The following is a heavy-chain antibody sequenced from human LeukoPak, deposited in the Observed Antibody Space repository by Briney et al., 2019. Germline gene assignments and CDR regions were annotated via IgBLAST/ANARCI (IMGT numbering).Heavy chain of an antibody. CDR2: IKEDGSEI. V-gene: IGHV3-7*01. CDR1: GFTFSSRW. Sequence: PGGSLRLSCAASGFTFSSRWMNWVRQTPEKGLEWVANIKEDGSEIYYVDSVKGRFTISRDNAKNSLYLQMNSLRVEDTAVYYCALGVYHLDSWGQGTLVTVSS. J-gene: IGHJ4*02. CDR3: ALGVYHLDS. D-gene: IGHD3-16*01.